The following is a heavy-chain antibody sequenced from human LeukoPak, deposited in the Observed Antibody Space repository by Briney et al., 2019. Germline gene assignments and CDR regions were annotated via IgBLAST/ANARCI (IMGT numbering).Heavy chain of an antibody. CDR2: IYYSGST. D-gene: IGHD3-3*01. CDR1: GGSISSSSYY. Sequence: SETLSLTCTVSGGSISSSSYYWGWIRQPPGKGLEWIGSIYYSGSTYYNPSLKSRVTISIDTSKNQFSLKLSSVTAADTAVYYCARTIPDRLFYFDYWGQGTLVTVSS. V-gene: IGHV4-39*01. J-gene: IGHJ4*02. CDR3: ARTIPDRLFYFDY.